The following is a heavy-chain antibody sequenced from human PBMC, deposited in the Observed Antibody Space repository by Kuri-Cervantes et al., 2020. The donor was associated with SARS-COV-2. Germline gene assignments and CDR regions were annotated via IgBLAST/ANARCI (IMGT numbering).Heavy chain of an antibody. J-gene: IGHJ4*02. CDR2: IIPIFGTA. CDR1: GGTFSSYA. V-gene: IGHV1-69*06. D-gene: IGHD1-26*01. Sequence: SVKVSCKASGGTFSSYAISWVRQAPGQGPEWMGGIIPIFGTANYAQKFQGRVTITADKSTSTAYMELSSLRSEDTAVYYCARDYSGSYSFDYWGQGTLVTVSS. CDR3: ARDYSGSYSFDY.